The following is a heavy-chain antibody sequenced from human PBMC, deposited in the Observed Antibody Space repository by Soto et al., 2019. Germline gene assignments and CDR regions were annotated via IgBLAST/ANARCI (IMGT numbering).Heavy chain of an antibody. CDR3: AREWLVRGTGYYYYGMDV. Sequence: PSQTLSLACAISGDSVSSNSAAWNWIRQSPSRGLEWLGRTYYRSKWYNDYAVSVKSRITINPDTSKNQFSLQLNSVTPEDTAVYYCAREWLVRGTGYYYYGMDVWGQGTTVTVS. V-gene: IGHV6-1*01. CDR1: GDSVSSNSAA. CDR2: TYYRSKWYN. J-gene: IGHJ6*02. D-gene: IGHD6-19*01.